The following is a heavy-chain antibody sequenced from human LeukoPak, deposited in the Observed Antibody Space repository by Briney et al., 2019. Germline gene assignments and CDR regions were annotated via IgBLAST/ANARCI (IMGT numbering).Heavy chain of an antibody. CDR1: GFIFYSYA. D-gene: IGHD3-22*01. V-gene: IGHV3-64*04. CDR3: AKDLLYDSSGH. CDR2: ITSSGSST. J-gene: IGHJ4*02. Sequence: TGGSLRLSCSASGFIFYSYAMHWVRQAPGRGLEYVAAITSSGSSTFHANSVKGRFTISRDNSKNTLYLQMNSLRAEDTAVYYCAKDLLYDSSGHWGQGTLVTVSS.